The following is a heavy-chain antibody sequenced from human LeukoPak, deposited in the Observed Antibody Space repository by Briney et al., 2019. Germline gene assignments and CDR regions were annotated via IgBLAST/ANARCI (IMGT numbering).Heavy chain of an antibody. D-gene: IGHD4-17*01. J-gene: IGHJ4*02. Sequence: VASVKVSCKASGYTFTNYGISWVRQAPGQGLEWMGWISAYNGNTNYAPKFQDRVSMTTDTSTSTAYIELRSLRSDDTAVYYCARDSFYGDYFDYWGQGTLVTVSS. CDR1: GYTFTNYG. CDR3: ARDSFYGDYFDY. V-gene: IGHV1-18*01. CDR2: ISAYNGNT.